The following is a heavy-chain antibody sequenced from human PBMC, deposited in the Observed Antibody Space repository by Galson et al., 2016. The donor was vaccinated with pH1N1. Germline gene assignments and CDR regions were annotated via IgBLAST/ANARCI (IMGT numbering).Heavy chain of an antibody. CDR2: VNPGGSTI. Sequence: QSGAEVKKPGESLKISCKASGYSFTSQWIAWVRQVPGKGLEWVGVVNPGGSTIRYSPPFQGQVTISSDKSINSAYLQWSSRKASDTATYYCARQDDFGDYRGDALDIWGQGTRVIVSS. J-gene: IGHJ3*02. D-gene: IGHD4-17*01. CDR3: ARQDDFGDYRGDALDI. CDR1: GYSFTSQW. V-gene: IGHV5-51*01.